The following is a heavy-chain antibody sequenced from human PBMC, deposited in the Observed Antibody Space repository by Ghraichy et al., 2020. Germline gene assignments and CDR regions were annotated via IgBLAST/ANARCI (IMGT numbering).Heavy chain of an antibody. CDR3: ARDQGYYDIGN. V-gene: IGHV3-7*01. Sequence: ASIVEDGCDKHYVDSVRGRFIISRDNAKNTVYLQMNSLRGDDTAVYYCARDQGYYDIGNWGQVILVNVSS. D-gene: IGHD3-22*01. J-gene: IGHJ4*02. CDR2: IVEDGCDK.